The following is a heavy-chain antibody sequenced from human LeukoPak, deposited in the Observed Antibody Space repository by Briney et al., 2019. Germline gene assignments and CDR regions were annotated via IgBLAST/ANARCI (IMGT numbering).Heavy chain of an antibody. V-gene: IGHV3-23*01. CDR3: AKSLAVPSSPDY. CDR2: ISGSGGST. CDR1: GFTFSSYA. Sequence: GGSLRLSCAASGFTFSSYAMSWVRQAPGKGLEWVSAISGSGGSTYYADSVKGRFTISRDNSENTLYLQMNSLRAQDTAVYYCAKSLAVPSSPDYWGQGTLVTVSS. J-gene: IGHJ4*02. D-gene: IGHD6-19*01.